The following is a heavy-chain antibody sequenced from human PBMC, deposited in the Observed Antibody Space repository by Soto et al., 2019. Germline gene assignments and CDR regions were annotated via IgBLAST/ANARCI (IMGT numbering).Heavy chain of an antibody. V-gene: IGHV3-7*01. Sequence: PGGSLRLSCAASGFTFSPYYMSWVRQAPGKGLEWLAMTTQDGNDKHYVDSVRGRFTISRDNSKNTLYLQMNSLRAEDTAVYYCARDGLIVSSSRYWIDPSGQGTLVTVST. D-gene: IGHD2-2*01. J-gene: IGHJ5*02. CDR1: GFTFSPYY. CDR2: TTQDGNDK. CDR3: ARDGLIVSSSRYWIDP.